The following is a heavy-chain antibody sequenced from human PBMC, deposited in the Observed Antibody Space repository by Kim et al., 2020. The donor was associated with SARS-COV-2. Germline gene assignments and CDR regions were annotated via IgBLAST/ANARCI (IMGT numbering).Heavy chain of an antibody. Sequence: GGSLRLSCAASGFTFSSYWMHWVRQAPGKGLVWVSRVNSDGSSTNYADSVKGRFTISRDNAKNTLYLQMNSLRAEDTAVYYCALGYCSSTSCQYYYYSMDVWGQGTTATVS. CDR1: GFTFSSYW. CDR2: VNSDGSST. V-gene: IGHV3-74*01. CDR3: ALGYCSSTSCQYYYYSMDV. J-gene: IGHJ6*02. D-gene: IGHD2-2*01.